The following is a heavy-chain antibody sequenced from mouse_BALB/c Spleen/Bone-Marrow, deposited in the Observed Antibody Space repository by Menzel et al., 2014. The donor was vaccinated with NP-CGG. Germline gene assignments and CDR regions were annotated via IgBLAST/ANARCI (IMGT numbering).Heavy chain of an antibody. Sequence: QVQLKQSGAELMKPGASVKISCKATGYTFSSYWIEWVKQRPEHGLEWIGEILPGSGSTNSNEKFKGKATFTADTSSNTAYMQLSSLTSEDSAVYYCAKGDGLYYFDVWGAGTTVTVSS. CDR3: AKGDGLYYFDV. J-gene: IGHJ1*01. D-gene: IGHD6-1*01. CDR1: GYTFSSYW. V-gene: IGHV1-9*01. CDR2: ILPGSGST.